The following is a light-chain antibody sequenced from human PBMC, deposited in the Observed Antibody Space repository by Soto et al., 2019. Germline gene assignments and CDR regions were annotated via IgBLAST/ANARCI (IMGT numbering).Light chain of an antibody. CDR2: EVS. CDR1: SSDVGDYNY. J-gene: IGLJ1*01. V-gene: IGLV2-14*01. Sequence: ALTQPASVSGSPGQSITISCTGTSSDVGDYNYVSWYQQNPGKAPKLMIYEVSNRPSGVSNRFSGSKSGNTASLTISGLQAEDEADYYCSSYTSGSVYVFGTGTKLTVL. CDR3: SSYTSGSVYV.